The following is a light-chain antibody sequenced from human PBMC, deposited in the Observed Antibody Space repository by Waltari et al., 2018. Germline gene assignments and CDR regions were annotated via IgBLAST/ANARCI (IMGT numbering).Light chain of an antibody. V-gene: IGLV1-51*01. CDR1: TSNIGQNS. CDR3: GAWDGSLTLYV. CDR2: DDH. J-gene: IGLJ1*01. Sequence: SVLTQTPSVSAAPGQRATISCSGSTSNIGQNSISWYQQLPGAAPKLLISDDHKRPSGTPDRFSGSKSGTSATLAITGLQTEDEADYFCGAWDGSLTLYVFGPGTRVTVL.